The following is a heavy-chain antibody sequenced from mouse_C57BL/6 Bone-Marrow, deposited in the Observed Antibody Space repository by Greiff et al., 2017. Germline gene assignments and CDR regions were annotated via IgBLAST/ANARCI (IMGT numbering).Heavy chain of an antibody. V-gene: IGHV1-72*01. CDR3: GRDDGYYPHAMDY. J-gene: IGHJ4*01. CDR1: GYTFTSYW. Sequence: QVQLKQPGAELVKPGASVKLSCKASGYTFTSYWMHWVKQRPGRGLEWIGRIDPNSGGTKYNEKFKSKATLTVDKPSSTAYMQLSSLTSEDSAVYYCGRDDGYYPHAMDYWGQGTSVTVSS. CDR2: IDPNSGGT. D-gene: IGHD2-3*01.